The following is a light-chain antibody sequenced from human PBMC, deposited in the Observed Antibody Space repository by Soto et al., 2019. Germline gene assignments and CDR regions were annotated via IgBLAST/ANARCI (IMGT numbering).Light chain of an antibody. Sequence: QSVLIQPRSVSGSPGQSVTISCTGTSSDVGVYKYVSWYRQHPGKAPKLMIYDVITRPSGVPDRFSGSKSGNTASLTISGIQAEDEADYYWCSYAGDYTFVFGSGTKLTVL. CDR2: DVI. CDR3: CSYAGDYTFV. V-gene: IGLV2-11*01. J-gene: IGLJ1*01. CDR1: SSDVGVYKY.